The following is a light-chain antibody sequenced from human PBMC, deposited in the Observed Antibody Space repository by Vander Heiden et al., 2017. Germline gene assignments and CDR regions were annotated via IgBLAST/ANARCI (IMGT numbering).Light chain of an antibody. CDR3: SSDTSSSIVV. CDR1: SSDVGGYNS. V-gene: IGLV2-14*01. CDR2: EVS. Sequence: QSALTQPASVSGSPGQSITISCTGTSSDVGGYNSVSWYQQHPGKAPKLMIYEVSNRPSGVSNLFSGSKSGNTASRTISGLKAEDEADYYCSSDTSSSIVVFGGGTKLTVL. J-gene: IGLJ2*01.